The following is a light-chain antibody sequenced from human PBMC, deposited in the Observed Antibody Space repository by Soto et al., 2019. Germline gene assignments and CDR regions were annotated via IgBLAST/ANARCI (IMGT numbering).Light chain of an antibody. V-gene: IGLV1-47*01. CDR3: AAWDDTLSGLV. CDR2: RAD. Sequence: QSVLTQPPSVSGTPGQTDSISCSGRSSNIGSNYVYWYQQLPGTAPRLLMYRADQRPSGVPDRFSGSKSGTSASLAIGGLRSEDEADYYCAAWDDTLSGLVFGGGTKLTVL. CDR1: SSNIGSNY. J-gene: IGLJ2*01.